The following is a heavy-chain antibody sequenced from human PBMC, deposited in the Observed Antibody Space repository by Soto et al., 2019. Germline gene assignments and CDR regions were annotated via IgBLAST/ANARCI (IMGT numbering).Heavy chain of an antibody. Sequence: ASVKVSCKASGGTFSSYAISWVRQAPGQGLEWMGGIIPIFGTANYAQKFQGRVTITADESTSTAYMELSSLRSEDTAVYYCAISVRKFTLDTAMGYCEYCWAFDYWGQGTLVTVSS. CDR3: AISVRKFTLDTAMGYCEYCWAFDY. V-gene: IGHV1-69*13. CDR1: GGTFSSYA. J-gene: IGHJ4*02. CDR2: IIPIFGTA. D-gene: IGHD5-18*01.